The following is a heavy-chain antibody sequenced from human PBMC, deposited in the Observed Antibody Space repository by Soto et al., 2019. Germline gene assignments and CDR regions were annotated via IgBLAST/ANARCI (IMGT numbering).Heavy chain of an antibody. CDR1: GFTFSNYG. Sequence: QVQLVESGGGVVQPGRSLRLSCAASGFTFSNYGMHWVRQAPGKGLEWVAVIWYDGSNKYYADSVKGRFTISRDNSKKTLYLQMNRLRAEDTAVYYCASEYCSGGSCYYYGMDVWGQGTTVTVSS. CDR3: ASEYCSGGSCYYYGMDV. V-gene: IGHV3-33*01. D-gene: IGHD2-15*01. CDR2: IWYDGSNK. J-gene: IGHJ6*02.